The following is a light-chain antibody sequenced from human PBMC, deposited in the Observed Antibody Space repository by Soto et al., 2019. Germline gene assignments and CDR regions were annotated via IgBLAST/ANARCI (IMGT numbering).Light chain of an antibody. V-gene: IGLV1-51*01. J-gene: IGLJ2*01. CDR2: DNN. Sequence: SVLTQPPSVSAAPGQRVTISCSGSTSNIGKNYVSWYQQLPGTVPKLLIYDNNKRPSGIPDRFSGSKSGTSATLGITGLQTGDEADYYCGTWDTSLTSGVFGGGTKLTVL. CDR1: TSNIGKNY. CDR3: GTWDTSLTSGV.